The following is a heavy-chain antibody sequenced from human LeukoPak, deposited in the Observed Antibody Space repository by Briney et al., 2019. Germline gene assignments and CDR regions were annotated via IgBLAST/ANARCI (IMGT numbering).Heavy chain of an antibody. D-gene: IGHD3-10*01. Sequence: GGSLRLSCAASGFTFSSYGMHWVRQAPGKGLEWVAVIWYDGSNKYYADSVKGRFTISRDNSKNTLYLQMNSLRAEDTAVYYCARAANYYGSGSLRSFYYYYYYGMDVWGQGTTVTVSS. V-gene: IGHV3-33*08. CDR3: ARAANYYGSGSLRSFYYYYYYGMDV. CDR2: IWYDGSNK. CDR1: GFTFSSYG. J-gene: IGHJ6*02.